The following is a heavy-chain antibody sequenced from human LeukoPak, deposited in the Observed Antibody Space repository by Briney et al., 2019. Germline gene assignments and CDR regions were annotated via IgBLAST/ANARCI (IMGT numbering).Heavy chain of an antibody. CDR3: AKDFRIGYSAHFDY. CDR1: GFTFSTYA. D-gene: IGHD2-21*01. V-gene: IGHV3-23*01. J-gene: IGHJ4*02. Sequence: GGSLRLSCAASGFTFSTYAMSWVRQAPGKGLEWVSGISGSGGTTYYADSVKGRFSISRDNSKNTLYLQMDSLRGEDTAVYYCAKDFRIGYSAHFDYWGQGALVTVSS. CDR2: ISGSGGTT.